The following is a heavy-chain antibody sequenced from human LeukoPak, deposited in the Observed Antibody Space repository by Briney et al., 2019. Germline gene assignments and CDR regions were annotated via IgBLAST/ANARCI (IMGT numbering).Heavy chain of an antibody. CDR1: GFTFSSYE. V-gene: IGHV3-48*03. J-gene: IGHJ4*02. CDR3: ARELNYYGSRGAFDY. CDR2: ISSSGSTI. Sequence: GGSLRLSCAASGFTFSSYEMNWVRQAPGKGLEWVSYISSSGSTIYYADSVKGRFTISRDNAKNSLYLQMNSLRAEDTAVYYCARELNYYGSRGAFDYWGQGTLVTVSS. D-gene: IGHD3-10*01.